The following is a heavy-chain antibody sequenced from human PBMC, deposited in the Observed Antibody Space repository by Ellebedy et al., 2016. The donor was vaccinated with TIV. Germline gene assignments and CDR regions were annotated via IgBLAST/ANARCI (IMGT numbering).Heavy chain of an antibody. D-gene: IGHD1-26*01. CDR2: MYYSGTT. CDR3: ASRHPGSYTLDY. V-gene: IGHV4-59*01. J-gene: IGHJ4*02. CDR1: GGSISSYY. Sequence: MPSETLSLTCTVSGGSISSYYWSWIRQPPGKGLEWIGYMYYSGTTTYNPSLKGRVTISVDTSKKQFSLRLRSVNAADTAVYYCASRHPGSYTLDYWGQGTLVTVSS.